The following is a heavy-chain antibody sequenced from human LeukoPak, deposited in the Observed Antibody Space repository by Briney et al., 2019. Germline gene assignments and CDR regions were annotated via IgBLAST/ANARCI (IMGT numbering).Heavy chain of an antibody. V-gene: IGHV4-39*07. J-gene: IGHJ5*02. Sequence: SETLSLTCTVSGGSISSSSYYWGWIRQPPGKGLEWIGSIYYSGSTYYNPSLKSRVTISVDTSKNQFSLKLSSVTAEDTAVYYCAKAVVPGLLNWFDPWGQGTLVTVSS. CDR2: IYYSGST. CDR1: GGSISSSSYY. D-gene: IGHD4-23*01. CDR3: AKAVVPGLLNWFDP.